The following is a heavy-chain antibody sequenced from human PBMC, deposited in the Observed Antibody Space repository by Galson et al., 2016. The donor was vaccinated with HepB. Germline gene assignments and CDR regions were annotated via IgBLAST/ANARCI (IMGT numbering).Heavy chain of an antibody. J-gene: IGHJ5*02. D-gene: IGHD3-3*01. CDR2: ILYDGSKK. CDR3: ARDSFTIFGVTPNWFDP. Sequence: SLRLSCAASGLTFSNYAMTWVRQAPGKGLEWVAVILYDGSKKYYADSVKGRFTISRDNSKNTLYLQMNSLRAEDTAVYYCARDSFTIFGVTPNWFDPWGQGTLVTVSS. CDR1: GLTFSNYA. V-gene: IGHV3-33*08.